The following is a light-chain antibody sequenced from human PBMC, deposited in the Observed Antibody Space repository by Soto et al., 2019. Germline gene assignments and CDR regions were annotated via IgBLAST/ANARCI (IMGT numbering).Light chain of an antibody. CDR3: QQSYRTPIT. CDR1: QSISSY. CDR2: AAS. Sequence: DIQMTQSTSSLSASVGDRVTITCRASQSISSYLNWYQQKPGKAPKLLIYAASSLQSGVPSRFSGSGSGTDFTLTISSRQPADFATYYCQQSYRTPITFGQGTKVDIK. V-gene: IGKV1-39*01. J-gene: IGKJ1*01.